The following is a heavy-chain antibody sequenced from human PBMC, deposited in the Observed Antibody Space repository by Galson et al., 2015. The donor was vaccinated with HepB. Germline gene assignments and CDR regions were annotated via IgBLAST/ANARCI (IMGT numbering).Heavy chain of an antibody. D-gene: IGHD4-17*01. J-gene: IGHJ4*02. Sequence: SVKVSCKASGYTFTGYYMHWVRQAPGQGLEWMGWINPNSGGTNYAQKFQGRVTMTRDTSISTAYMELSRLRSDDTAVYYCATHHNYGDYAPSKVDWGQGTLVTVSS. V-gene: IGHV1-2*02. CDR2: INPNSGGT. CDR1: GYTFTGYY. CDR3: ATHHNYGDYAPSKVD.